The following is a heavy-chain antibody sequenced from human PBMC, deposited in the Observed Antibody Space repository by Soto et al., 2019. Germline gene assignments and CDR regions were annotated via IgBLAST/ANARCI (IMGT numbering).Heavy chain of an antibody. Sequence: SETLSLTCTVSGGSVSSANYYWGWIRQPPGKGLEWIGSIYYSGNTNYNPSLNSRVTISVDTSKNQFSLRLSSVTAADTAVYYFGRVSGSYYHVYYFDYGGKETRVTVP. CDR2: IYYSGNT. D-gene: IGHD1-26*01. CDR3: GRVSGSYYHVYYFDY. CDR1: GGSVSSANYY. V-gene: IGHV4-61*01. J-gene: IGHJ4*02.